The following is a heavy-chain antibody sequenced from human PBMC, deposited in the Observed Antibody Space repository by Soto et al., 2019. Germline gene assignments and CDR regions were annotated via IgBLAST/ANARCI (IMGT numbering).Heavy chain of an antibody. CDR2: IKSQVDGGAI. J-gene: IGHJ4*02. V-gene: IGHV3-15*07. CDR1: GFAFSNTW. Sequence: EVQLVESGGGLVKPGGSLRLSCAASGFAFSNTWMNWVRQAPGKGLEWVGRIKSQVDGGAIDYAAPVKGRFTISRDDSQVMLFLNMAGLKGEEKGLYYCVTTGSIKAAGTPLDYWGQGTLVTVSS. CDR3: VTTGSIKAAGTPLDY. D-gene: IGHD6-13*01.